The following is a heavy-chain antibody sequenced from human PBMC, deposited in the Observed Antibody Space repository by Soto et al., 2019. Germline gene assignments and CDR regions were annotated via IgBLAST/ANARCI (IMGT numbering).Heavy chain of an antibody. Sequence: GGSLRLSCAASGFTFSNYDMHWVRQVRGKGLEWVSAIGIDGNTYYPPSVKGRFTISRDNSKNTLYLEMNSLRVEDTALYYCARDNGGNSYWFDPWGQGTLVTVSS. CDR1: GFTFSNYD. J-gene: IGHJ5*02. D-gene: IGHD2-21*01. CDR3: ARDNGGNSYWFDP. CDR2: IGIDGNT. V-gene: IGHV3-13*04.